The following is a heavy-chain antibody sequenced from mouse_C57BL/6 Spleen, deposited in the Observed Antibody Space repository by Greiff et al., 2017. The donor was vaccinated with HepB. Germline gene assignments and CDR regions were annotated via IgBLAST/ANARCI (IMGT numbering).Heavy chain of an antibody. CDR1: GFTFSSYG. D-gene: IGHD3-2*02. Sequence: EVQRVESGGDLVKPGGSLKLSCAASGFTFSSYGMSWVRQTPDKRLEWVATISSGGSYTYYPDSVKGRFTISRDNAKNTLYLQMSSLKSEDTAMYYCARTAQVYAMDYWGQGTSVTVSS. J-gene: IGHJ4*01. CDR2: ISSGGSYT. V-gene: IGHV5-6*01. CDR3: ARTAQVYAMDY.